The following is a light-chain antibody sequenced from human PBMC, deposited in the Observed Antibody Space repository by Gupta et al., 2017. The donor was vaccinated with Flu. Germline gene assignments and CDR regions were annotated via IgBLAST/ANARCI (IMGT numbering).Light chain of an antibody. Sequence: SALTQPRSVSGSPGQSVTFSCTGTRSDIGGYYYVSWYQQNPDKAPKLILFDVDKRPSGVPDRFSGSKSGNTGSLTISGLQAEEEADYYCCSYAGSYTGVFGGGTKLTV. CDR2: DVD. J-gene: IGLJ3*02. CDR3: CSYAGSYTGV. V-gene: IGLV2-11*01. CDR1: RSDIGGYYY.